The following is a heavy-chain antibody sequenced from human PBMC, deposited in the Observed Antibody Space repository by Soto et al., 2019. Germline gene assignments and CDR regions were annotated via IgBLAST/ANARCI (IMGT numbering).Heavy chain of an antibody. CDR2: IIPIFGTP. J-gene: IGHJ4*02. D-gene: IGHD2-15*01. CDR3: ARAGYCSGSSCYGFDY. V-gene: IGHV1-69*06. CDR1: GATFSSYA. Sequence: QVQLVQSGAEVKKPGSSVKVSCKASGATFSSYAFSWVRQAPGQGLEWMGGIIPIFGTPNYAQKFQGIVTITAEKSTLTVYMALRSLRSEDTAVYYGARAGYCSGSSCYGFDYWGQGTLVPAAS.